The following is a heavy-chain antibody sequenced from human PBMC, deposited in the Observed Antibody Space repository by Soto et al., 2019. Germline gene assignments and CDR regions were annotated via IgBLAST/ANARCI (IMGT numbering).Heavy chain of an antibody. J-gene: IGHJ6*02. CDR3: TRQGFGEVHGLVDV. CDR2: IYHSGST. V-gene: IGHV4-4*02. Sequence: PSETLSLTCAVSGGSISSSNWWSWVRQPPGKGLEWNGEIYHSGSTNYNPSLKSRVTLSVDTSKNQFSLKLSSVTAADAAVYYCTRQGFGEVHGLVDVWGQGTTVTVSS. CDR1: GGSISSSNW. D-gene: IGHD3-10*01.